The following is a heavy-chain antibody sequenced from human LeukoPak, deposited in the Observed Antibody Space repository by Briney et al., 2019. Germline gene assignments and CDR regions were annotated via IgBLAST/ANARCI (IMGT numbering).Heavy chain of an antibody. CDR3: ARDLTPVRLGTLDMVRGPPGGYYYYYYMDV. J-gene: IGHJ6*03. Sequence: ASVKVSCKASGGTFSSYAISWVRQAPGQGLEWMGGIIPIFGTANYAQKFQGRVTITADESTSTAYMELSSLRSEDTAVYYCARDLTPVRLGTLDMVRGPPGGYYYYYYMDVWGKGTTVTISS. CDR2: IIPIFGTA. V-gene: IGHV1-69*13. D-gene: IGHD3-10*01. CDR1: GGTFSSYA.